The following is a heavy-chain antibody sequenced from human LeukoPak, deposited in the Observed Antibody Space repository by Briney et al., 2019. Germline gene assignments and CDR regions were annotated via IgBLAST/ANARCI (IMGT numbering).Heavy chain of an antibody. CDR1: GGTFSSYA. CDR2: IIPIFGTA. J-gene: IGHJ3*02. D-gene: IGHD2/OR15-2a*01. CDR3: ATKNSIPRFSHGAFDI. Sequence: SVKVSCKASGGTFSSYAISWVRQAPGQGLEWMGGIIPIFGTANYAQKFQGRVTITTDESTSTAYMELSSLRSEDTAVYYYATKNSIPRFSHGAFDIWGQGTMVTVSS. V-gene: IGHV1-69*05.